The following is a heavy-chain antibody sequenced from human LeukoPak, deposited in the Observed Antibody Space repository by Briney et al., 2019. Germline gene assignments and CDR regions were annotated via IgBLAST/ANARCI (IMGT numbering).Heavy chain of an antibody. V-gene: IGHV3-23*01. D-gene: IGHD6-13*01. J-gene: IGHJ3*01. CDR1: GFTFRSYA. CDR2: VTGDGETT. CDR3: AKDYLGQLVMFDV. Sequence: GGSLRLSCAASGFTFRSYAMSWVRQSPGKGLESVSSVTGDGETTFYADSVKGRFSVSRDNSRNTLFLTMNSLRVEDTALYYCAKDYLGQLVMFDVWGQGTMVTVSS.